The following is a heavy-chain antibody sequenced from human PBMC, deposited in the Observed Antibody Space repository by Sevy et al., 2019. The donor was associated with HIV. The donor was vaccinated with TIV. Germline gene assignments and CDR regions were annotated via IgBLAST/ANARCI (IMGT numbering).Heavy chain of an antibody. D-gene: IGHD2-2*02. CDR2: ISGGGGDT. V-gene: IGHV3-23*01. CDR3: VKGARYTLPNDAFDI. J-gene: IGHJ3*02. CDR1: GFTFSSNA. Sequence: GGYLRLSCEASGFTFSSNAMSCVRQAPGKGLEWVSGISGGGGDTFYADSVKGRFTISRDNSKNTLFLQINSLRAEDSALYYCVKGARYTLPNDAFDIWGQGTLVTVSS.